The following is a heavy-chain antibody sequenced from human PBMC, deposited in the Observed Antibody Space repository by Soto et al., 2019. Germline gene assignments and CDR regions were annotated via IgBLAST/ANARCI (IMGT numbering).Heavy chain of an antibody. CDR2: IIPIFGTA. D-gene: IGHD3-10*01. V-gene: IGHV1-69*13. CDR3: ARGTMVRGVITIGFDY. Sequence: ASVKVSCKASGGTFSGYAISWVRQAPGQGLEWMGGIIPIFGTANYAQKFQGRVTITADESTSTAYMELSSLRSEDTAVYYCARGTMVRGVITIGFDYWGQGTLVTVSS. J-gene: IGHJ4*02. CDR1: GGTFSGYA.